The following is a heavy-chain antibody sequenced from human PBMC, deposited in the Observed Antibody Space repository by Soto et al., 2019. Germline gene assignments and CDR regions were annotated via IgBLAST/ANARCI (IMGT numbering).Heavy chain of an antibody. V-gene: IGHV1-46*03. D-gene: IGHD6-13*01. CDR3: ARPYSSSWYGMGY. J-gene: IGHJ4*02. Sequence: QVQMVQSGTEVKKPGASVTVSCKASGYTFIKYYIHWVRQAPGQGLEWMAIINPAGGVTTYAQKLRGRVTVTSDTSTSTVYMELNTLTSEDTAVYYCARPYSSSWYGMGYWGQGTLVTVSS. CDR2: INPAGGVT. CDR1: GYTFIKYY.